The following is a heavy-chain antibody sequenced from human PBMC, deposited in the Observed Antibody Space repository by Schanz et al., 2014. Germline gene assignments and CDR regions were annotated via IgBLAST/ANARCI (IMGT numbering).Heavy chain of an antibody. CDR3: AREDCSATSCYFRY. CDR1: GFTFSNHA. J-gene: IGHJ4*02. V-gene: IGHV3-23*01. Sequence: EVQLLESGGGLVQPGGSLRLSCAASGFTFSNHALSWVRQAPGKGLEWVSGIGGSGDSTHYADSVKGRFIISRDNSNNTVYLQMNTLRAEDTAVYYCAREDCSATSCYFRYWGQGTLVTVSS. D-gene: IGHD2-21*01. CDR2: IGGSGDST.